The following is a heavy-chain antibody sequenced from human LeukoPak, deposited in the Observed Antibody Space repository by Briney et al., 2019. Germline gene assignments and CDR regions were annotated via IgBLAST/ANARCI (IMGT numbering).Heavy chain of an antibody. V-gene: IGHV4-4*02. CDR1: GGSISSSNW. J-gene: IGHJ3*02. D-gene: IGHD3-22*01. CDR2: IYHSGST. Sequence: SGTLSLTCAVSGGSISSSNWWSWIRQPPGKGLEWIGEIYHSGSTNYNPSLKSRVTISVDKSKTQFSLKLSSVTAADTAVYYCARGTYYYDRRSAFDIWGQGTMVTVSS. CDR3: ARGTYYYDRRSAFDI.